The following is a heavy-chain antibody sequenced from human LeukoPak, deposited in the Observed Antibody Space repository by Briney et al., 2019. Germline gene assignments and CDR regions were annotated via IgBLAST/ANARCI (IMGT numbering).Heavy chain of an antibody. D-gene: IGHD3-9*01. CDR1: GFTLSSYA. Sequence: GGPLRLSCAASGFTLSSYAMTWVRQAPGKGLEWVTGISGSGGNTYYADSVKGRFTISRDNSKNTLYLQMNSLRAEDAAVYYCAKGDASPVHLLTGHWGQGTLVTVSS. V-gene: IGHV3-23*01. CDR2: ISGSGGNT. J-gene: IGHJ4*02. CDR3: AKGDASPVHLLTGH.